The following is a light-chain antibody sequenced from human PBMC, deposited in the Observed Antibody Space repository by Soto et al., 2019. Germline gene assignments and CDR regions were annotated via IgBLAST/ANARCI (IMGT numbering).Light chain of an antibody. J-gene: IGKJ1*01. CDR3: QQYIDWPPGT. CDR2: GAS. Sequence: EIMMTQSPATLSVSPGERATLSCWASQSVSSNLAWYQQRPGQAPRLLIYGASTRAAGIPARFSGSGSGTDFTLTISGLQSEDFAVYYCQQYIDWPPGTFGQGTAVEIK. CDR1: QSVSSN. V-gene: IGKV3-15*01.